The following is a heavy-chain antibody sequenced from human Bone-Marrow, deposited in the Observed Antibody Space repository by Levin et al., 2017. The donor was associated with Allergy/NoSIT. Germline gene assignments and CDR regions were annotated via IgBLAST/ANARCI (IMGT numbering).Heavy chain of an antibody. CDR2: IDSQSGLT. D-gene: IGHD1-1*01. CDR3: ATGPRNGWNAL. Sequence: GGSLRLSCKASGNRFSNYDFKWMRQAPGQGLQFMGWIDSQSGLTDYAPALEGRVTMTRDTATNTAYLELTGLSSDDTAVYFCATGPRNGWNALWGQGTLVTVAS. CDR1: GNRFSNYD. J-gene: IGHJ4*02. V-gene: IGHV1-8*01.